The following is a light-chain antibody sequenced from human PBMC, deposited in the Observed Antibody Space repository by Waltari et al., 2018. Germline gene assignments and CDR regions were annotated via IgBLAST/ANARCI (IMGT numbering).Light chain of an antibody. Sequence: DIQMTQSPSTLSASVGDRVTITCRASQSISSWLAWYQQTPGKAPKLLIYKASSLESGVPSRFSGSGSGTEFTLTISSLQPDDFATYYCQQYHKYPYTFGQGTKLEIK. CDR2: KAS. J-gene: IGKJ2*01. CDR3: QQYHKYPYT. V-gene: IGKV1-5*03. CDR1: QSISSW.